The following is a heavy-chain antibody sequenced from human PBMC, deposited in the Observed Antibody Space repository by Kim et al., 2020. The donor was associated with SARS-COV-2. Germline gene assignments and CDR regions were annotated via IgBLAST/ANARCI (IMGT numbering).Heavy chain of an antibody. Sequence: RFTISRDNSKNTLYLQMNSLRAEDTAVYYCARDWGPEYYYGSGSYYNGDYWGQGTLVTVSS. CDR3: ARDWGPEYYYGSGSYYNGDY. V-gene: IGHV3-30*07. D-gene: IGHD3-10*01. J-gene: IGHJ4*02.